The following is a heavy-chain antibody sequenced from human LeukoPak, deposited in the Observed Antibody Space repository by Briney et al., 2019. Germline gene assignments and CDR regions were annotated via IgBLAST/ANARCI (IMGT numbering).Heavy chain of an antibody. CDR1: GGSISSGSYY. V-gene: IGHV4-61*02. CDR3: ARDTGTTRFDY. Sequence: SQTLSLTCTVSGGSISSGSYYWRWIRQPAGKRLEWIGRIYTSGSTNYNPSLKSRVTISVDTSKNQFSLELSSVTAADTAVYYCARDTGTTRFDYWGQGTLVTVSS. CDR2: IYTSGST. J-gene: IGHJ4*02. D-gene: IGHD1/OR15-1a*01.